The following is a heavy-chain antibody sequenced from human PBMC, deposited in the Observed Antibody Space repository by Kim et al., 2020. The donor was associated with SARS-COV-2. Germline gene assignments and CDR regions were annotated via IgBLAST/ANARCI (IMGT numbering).Heavy chain of an antibody. Sequence: SETLSLTCTVSGGSISSGGYYWSWIRQHPGKGLEWIGYIYYSGSTYYNPSLKSRVTISVDTSKNQFSLKLSSVTAADTAVYYCAIAVDCSGGSCYNDPGWFDPWGQGTLVTVSS. CDR2: IYYSGST. V-gene: IGHV4-31*03. J-gene: IGHJ5*02. CDR3: AIAVDCSGGSCYNDPGWFDP. D-gene: IGHD2-15*01. CDR1: GGSISSGGYY.